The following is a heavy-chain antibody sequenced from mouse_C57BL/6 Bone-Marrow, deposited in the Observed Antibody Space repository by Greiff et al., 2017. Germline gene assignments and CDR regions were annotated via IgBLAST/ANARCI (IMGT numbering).Heavy chain of an antibody. V-gene: IGHV1-54*01. CDR1: GYAFTNYL. D-gene: IGHD1-1*02. CDR2: INPGSGGT. CDR3: ARWWVYFDY. J-gene: IGHJ2*01. Sequence: VQLQQSGAELVRPGTSVTVSCTASGYAFTNYLIEWVKQRPGQGLEWIGVINPGSGGTNYNEKLKGKATLNADKSSSTAYMQLSSLTSEDSAVYFCARWWVYFDYWGQGTTLTVSS.